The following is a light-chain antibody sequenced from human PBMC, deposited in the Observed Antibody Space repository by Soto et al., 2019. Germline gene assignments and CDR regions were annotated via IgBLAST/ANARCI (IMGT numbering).Light chain of an antibody. CDR1: RDIVTS. Sequence: DIQMTQSPSSLSASVGDRVIITCRASRDIVTSLNWYQQHPGKGPKILIYAASTLQRGVPSRFSGSGSGTDFNLTISSLQPEDYATDYCQQSYSSRTFGQGITVEIK. CDR3: QQSYSSRT. CDR2: AAS. V-gene: IGKV1-39*01. J-gene: IGKJ1*01.